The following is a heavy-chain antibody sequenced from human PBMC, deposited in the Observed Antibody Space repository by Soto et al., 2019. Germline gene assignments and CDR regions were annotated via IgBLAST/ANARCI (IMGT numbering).Heavy chain of an antibody. Sequence: GGSLRLSCGASGFSFGVYWMSWVRQAPGKGLEWLSVLSYEGSEEYYADSVRGRFTISRDNSKSTLFLQMDSLRVEDTGVYYCALTRRSSLLEVAGPGFEYWGQGTLVTVSS. D-gene: IGHD6-19*01. CDR2: LSYEGSEE. CDR3: ALTRRSSLLEVAGPGFEY. J-gene: IGHJ4*02. CDR1: GFSFGVYW. V-gene: IGHV3-30*03.